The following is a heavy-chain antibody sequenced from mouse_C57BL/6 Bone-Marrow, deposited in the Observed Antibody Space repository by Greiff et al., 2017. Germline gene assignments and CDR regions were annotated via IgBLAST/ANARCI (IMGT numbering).Heavy chain of an antibody. Sequence: EVMLVESGGDLVKPGGSLKLSCAASGFTFSSYGMSWVRQTPDKRLEWVATISSGGSYTYYPDSVKGRFTISRDNATNTRYLQLSSLKSEDTARYYCARDPLYGNYDYWGQGTTLTVSS. D-gene: IGHD2-1*01. J-gene: IGHJ2*01. CDR3: ARDPLYGNYDY. CDR1: GFTFSSYG. CDR2: ISSGGSYT. V-gene: IGHV5-6*01.